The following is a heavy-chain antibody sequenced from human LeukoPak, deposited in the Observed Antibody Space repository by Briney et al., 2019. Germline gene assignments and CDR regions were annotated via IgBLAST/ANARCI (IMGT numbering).Heavy chain of an antibody. Sequence: SETLSLTCTVSGGPISSTSYYWGWIRQPPGKGLEWIGEINHSGSTNYNPSLKSRVTISVDTSKNQFSLKLSSVTAADTAAYYCARWEGGSYYDFDYWGQGTLVTVSS. J-gene: IGHJ4*02. D-gene: IGHD1-26*01. V-gene: IGHV4-39*07. CDR1: GGPISSTSYY. CDR3: ARWEGGSYYDFDY. CDR2: INHSGST.